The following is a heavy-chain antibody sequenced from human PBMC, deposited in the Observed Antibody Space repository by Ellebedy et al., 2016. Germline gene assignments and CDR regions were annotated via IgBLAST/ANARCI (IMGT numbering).Heavy chain of an antibody. D-gene: IGHD3-10*01. CDR2: ISYDGSNK. CDR3: AIWGY. CDR1: GFTFSSYA. V-gene: IGHV3-30-3*01. J-gene: IGHJ4*02. Sequence: GGSLRLSXAASGFTFSSYAMHWVRQAPGKGLEWVAVISYDGSNKYYADSVKGRFTISRDNAKNSLYLQMNSLRAEDTALYYCAIWGYWGQGTLVTVSS.